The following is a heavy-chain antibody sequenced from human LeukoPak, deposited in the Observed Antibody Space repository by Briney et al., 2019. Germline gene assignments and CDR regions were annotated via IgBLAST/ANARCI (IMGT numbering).Heavy chain of an antibody. J-gene: IGHJ5*02. CDR2: IIPIFGTA. CDR1: GGTFSSYA. Sequence: SVKVSCKASGGTFSSYAISWVRQAPGQGLEWMGGIIPIFGTANYAQKFQGRVTITADESTSTAYMELSSLRSEDTAVYYCAREYGDYHWFDPWGQGTLVTVSS. V-gene: IGHV1-69*13. D-gene: IGHD4-17*01. CDR3: AREYGDYHWFDP.